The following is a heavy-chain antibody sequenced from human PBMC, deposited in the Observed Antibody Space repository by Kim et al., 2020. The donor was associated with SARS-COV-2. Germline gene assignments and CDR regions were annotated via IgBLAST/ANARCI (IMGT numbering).Heavy chain of an antibody. J-gene: IGHJ4*02. V-gene: IGHV3-43*01. CDR3: AKDTAYRGYEYYYDSSGYYDY. CDR1: GFTFDDYT. D-gene: IGHD3-22*01. Sequence: GGSLRLSCAASGFTFDDYTMHWVRQAPGKGLEWVSLISWDGGSTYYADSVKGRFTISRDNSKNSLYLQMNSLRTEDTALYYCAKDTAYRGYEYYYDSSGYYDYWGEGTLVTVS. CDR2: ISWDGGST.